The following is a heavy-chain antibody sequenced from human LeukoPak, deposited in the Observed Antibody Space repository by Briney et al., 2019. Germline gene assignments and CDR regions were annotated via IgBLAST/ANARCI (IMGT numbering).Heavy chain of an antibody. CDR1: GGSISSYF. CDR2: VYYSGST. Sequence: PSETLSLTCTVSGGSISSYFWSWIRQPPGKGLEWIGYVYYSGSTNYNPSLKSRVTMSVDTSKNQFSLKLSSVTAADTAVYYCARGPLSIGYCSGGSCYSGDYYYYYGMDVWGQGTTVTVSS. V-gene: IGHV4-59*12. J-gene: IGHJ6*02. CDR3: ARGPLSIGYCSGGSCYSGDYYYYYGMDV. D-gene: IGHD2-15*01.